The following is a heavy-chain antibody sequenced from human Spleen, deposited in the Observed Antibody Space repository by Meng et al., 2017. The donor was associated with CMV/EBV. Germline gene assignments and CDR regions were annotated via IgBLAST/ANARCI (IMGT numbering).Heavy chain of an antibody. D-gene: IGHD3-3*01. J-gene: IGHJ6*02. V-gene: IGHV3-30*03. CDR1: GFTFSNYG. CDR2: IGYDGTYK. Sequence: GGSLRLSCGASGFTFSNYGMHWVRQAPGKGLEWVAVIGYDGTYKYHADSVQGRFTISRDNTNNTLHLQVNSLRGEDTAVYYCARGGFYDFWSAYGVDVWGQGTTVTVSS. CDR3: ARGGFYDFWSAYGVDV.